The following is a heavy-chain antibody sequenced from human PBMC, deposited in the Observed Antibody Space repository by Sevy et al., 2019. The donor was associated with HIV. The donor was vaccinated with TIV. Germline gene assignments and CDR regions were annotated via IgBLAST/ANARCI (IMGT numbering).Heavy chain of an antibody. D-gene: IGHD6-19*01. J-gene: IGHJ2*01. CDR3: ARDRGSGSFDWYFDL. CDR1: GGSVSSYC. V-gene: IGHV4-59*02. CDR2: IYYSGST. Sequence: SETLSLTCTVSGGSVSSYCWSWIRQPPGKGLEWIGYIYYSGSTNYNPSLKSRVTISGDTSKKQLSLKLTSVTIADTAVYYCARDRGSGSFDWYFDLWGRGTLVTVSS.